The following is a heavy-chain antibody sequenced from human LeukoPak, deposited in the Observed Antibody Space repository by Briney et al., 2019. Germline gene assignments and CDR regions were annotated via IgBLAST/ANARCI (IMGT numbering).Heavy chain of an antibody. Sequence: AGGSLRLSCAASGFTVSSNYMSWVRQAPGKGLEWVSVIYSGGTTCYADSVKGRFTISRDNSKNTLYLQMNSLRAEDTAVYYCARDQYSSAYFDYWGQGTLVTVSS. CDR2: IYSGGTT. CDR3: ARDQYSSAYFDY. V-gene: IGHV3-66*01. J-gene: IGHJ4*02. D-gene: IGHD3-22*01. CDR1: GFTVSSNY.